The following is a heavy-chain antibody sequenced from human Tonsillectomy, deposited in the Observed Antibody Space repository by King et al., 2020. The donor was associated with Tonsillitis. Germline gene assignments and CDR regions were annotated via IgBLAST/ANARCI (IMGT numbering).Heavy chain of an antibody. CDR3: VKEGNRWTVGGTRAGTTGPEGRDY. V-gene: IGHV3-30*02. Sequence: VQLVESGGGMVQPGGSLRLSCAASGFDFSSHGMHWVRQAPGKGPEWVAFIAFDSRKEYYADSLKGRRTISRDNSKNNLYLQMDSLRPEDTAIYYCVKEGNRWTVGGTRAGTTGPEGRDYWGQGILVTGSS. J-gene: IGHJ4*02. CDR2: IAFDSRKE. CDR1: GFDFSSHG. D-gene: IGHD6-19*01.